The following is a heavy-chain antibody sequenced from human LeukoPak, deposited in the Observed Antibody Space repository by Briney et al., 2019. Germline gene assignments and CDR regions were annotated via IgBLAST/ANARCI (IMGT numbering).Heavy chain of an antibody. CDR1: GFTFSSYA. CDR2: ISGSGDNT. D-gene: IGHD3-22*01. V-gene: IGHV3-23*01. J-gene: IGHJ3*02. CDR3: TRDDTHYGSSGSFYDAFDI. Sequence: GGSLRLSCAASGFTFSSYAMTWVRQAPGKGLEWVSIISGSGDNTYYADSVKARFTISRDNSKNTLYLQMNSLRVEDTAVYYCTRDDTHYGSSGSFYDAFDIWGQGTMVTVSS.